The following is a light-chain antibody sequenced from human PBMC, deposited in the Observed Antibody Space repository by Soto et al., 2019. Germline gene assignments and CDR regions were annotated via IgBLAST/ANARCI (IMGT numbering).Light chain of an antibody. CDR2: LSS. CDR1: HAVSTY. V-gene: IGKV1-9*01. J-gene: IGKJ2*01. CDR3: QQVNNYPYT. Sequence: IYLTQSPSSLSASVGDRVTVTCRTSHAVSTYLAWYQQRPGKAPKLLIYLSSTLQSGVPSRFSGSGSGTNFTLTISSLQPEDFATYYCQQVNNYPYTFGQGTKVDIK.